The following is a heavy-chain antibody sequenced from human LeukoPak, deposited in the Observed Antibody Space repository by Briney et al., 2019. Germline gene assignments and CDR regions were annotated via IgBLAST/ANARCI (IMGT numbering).Heavy chain of an antibody. Sequence: GGSLRLSCTASGFTFSSSATHWVRQTPGKGLEWVSIIWHDGSRTYYADSVKGRFTISRDNSKNTLYLQMNSLRAEDTAVYYCARVLDTAGMSYWGQGTLVTVSS. CDR2: IWHDGSRT. CDR1: GFTFSSSA. V-gene: IGHV3-33*01. CDR3: ARVLDTAGMSY. J-gene: IGHJ4*02. D-gene: IGHD5-18*01.